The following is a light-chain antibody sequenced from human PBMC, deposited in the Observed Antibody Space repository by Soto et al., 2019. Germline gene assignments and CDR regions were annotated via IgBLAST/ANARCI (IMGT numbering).Light chain of an antibody. J-gene: IGKJ4*01. Sequence: EIVLTQSPATLSLSPGERATLSCRASQSVNSFLAWYQQKPGQAPRLLIYDASNRATGIPARFSGSGSGTDFTLNISSLEPEDFANYYCQQRRDWPLTFGGGTKVEIK. CDR3: QQRRDWPLT. CDR2: DAS. CDR1: QSVNSF. V-gene: IGKV3-11*01.